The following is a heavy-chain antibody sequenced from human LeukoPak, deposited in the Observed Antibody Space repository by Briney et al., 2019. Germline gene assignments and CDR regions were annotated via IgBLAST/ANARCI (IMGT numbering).Heavy chain of an antibody. Sequence: SETLSLTCAVSGGSISSSNWWSWVRQPPGKGLEWIGEIYHSGSTNYNPSLKSRATISVDKSKNQFSLKPSSVTAADTAVYYCARDPEGYCSGGSCYSGYAFDIWGQGTMVTVSS. D-gene: IGHD2-15*01. V-gene: IGHV4-4*02. CDR1: GGSISSSNW. CDR3: ARDPEGYCSGGSCYSGYAFDI. J-gene: IGHJ3*02. CDR2: IYHSGST.